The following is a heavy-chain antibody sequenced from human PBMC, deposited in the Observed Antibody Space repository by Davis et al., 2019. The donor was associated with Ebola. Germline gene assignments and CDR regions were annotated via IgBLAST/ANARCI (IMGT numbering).Heavy chain of an antibody. J-gene: IGHJ4*02. CDR1: GFTSSTNS. D-gene: IGHD5-12*01. V-gene: IGHV3-21*01. CDR2: ISSISSYI. CDR3: ARNSPSEVDSGYRWGDY. Sequence: GGSLRLSCPASGFTSSTNSINWVRQAPGKGLEWVSSISSISSYIYYADSVKGRFTISRDNAKNSLYLQMNSLRAEDTAVYYCARNSPSEVDSGYRWGDYWGQGTLVTVSS.